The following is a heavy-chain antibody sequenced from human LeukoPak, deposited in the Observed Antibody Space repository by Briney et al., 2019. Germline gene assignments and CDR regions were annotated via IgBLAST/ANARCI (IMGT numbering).Heavy chain of an antibody. V-gene: IGHV3-74*01. CDR2: INGDGSST. CDR3: ARIGDGDSRGYYY. Sequence: GGSLRLSCAASGFTFSSYWMHWVRRAPGKGLVWVSRINGDGSSTSYADSVKGRFTISRDNAKNTLYLQMNSLRAEDTAVYYCARIGDGDSRGYYYWGQGTLVTVSS. D-gene: IGHD3-22*01. CDR1: GFTFSSYW. J-gene: IGHJ4*02.